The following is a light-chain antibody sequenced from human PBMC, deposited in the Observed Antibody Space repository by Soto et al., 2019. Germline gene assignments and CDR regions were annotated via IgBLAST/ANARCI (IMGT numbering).Light chain of an antibody. J-gene: IGKJ4*01. CDR1: QSVSSNY. Sequence: EIVLTQSPGTLSLSPGERATLSCRTSQSVSSNYLAWYQQKPGQAPRLLIYGASSRATGIPDRFSGSGSGTDFTLTISSLEPEDFAVYYCQQRSNWPPGLTFGGGTKVDIK. CDR2: GAS. CDR3: QQRSNWPPGLT. V-gene: IGKV3D-20*02.